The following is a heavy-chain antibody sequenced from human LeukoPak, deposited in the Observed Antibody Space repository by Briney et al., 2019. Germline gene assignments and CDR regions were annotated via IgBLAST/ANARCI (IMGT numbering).Heavy chain of an antibody. V-gene: IGHV3-30*02. D-gene: IGHD3-22*01. CDR3: AKDHRVYDNSAFLDS. Sequence: GGSLRLSCAASGFTFSNYGMYWVRQAPGKGLEWVTFIPFDGSNKYYADSVKGRFTISRDNSKNTLYLQMNSLRAEETAVYYCAKDHRVYDNSAFLDSWGQGTLVTVSS. CDR2: IPFDGSNK. CDR1: GFTFSNYG. J-gene: IGHJ4*02.